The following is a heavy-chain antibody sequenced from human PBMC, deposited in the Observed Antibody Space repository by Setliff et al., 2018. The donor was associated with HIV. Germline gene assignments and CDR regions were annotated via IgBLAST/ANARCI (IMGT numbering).Heavy chain of an antibody. D-gene: IGHD3-22*01. Sequence: ASVKVSCKASGYTFTSYYMHWVRQAPGQGLEWMGIINPSGGSTSYAQKFQGRVTMTTDESTSTAYMELSSLRSEDTAVYYCARGLVGSGYDDGAFDIWGQGTMVTVS. CDR2: INPSGGST. V-gene: IGHV1-46*01. CDR1: GYTFTSYY. J-gene: IGHJ3*02. CDR3: ARGLVGSGYDDGAFDI.